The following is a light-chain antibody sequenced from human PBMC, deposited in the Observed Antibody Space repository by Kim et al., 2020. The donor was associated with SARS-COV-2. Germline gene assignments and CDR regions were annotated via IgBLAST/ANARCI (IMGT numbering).Light chain of an antibody. CDR3: QAWDISIWV. J-gene: IGLJ3*02. CDR1: KLGDKY. Sequence: SVSAGQTASITCSGDKLGDKYASWYQQKPGQSPVLVLYQDSKRPSGIPERFSGSNSGNTATLTISGTQAMDEADYYCQAWDISIWVFGGGTQLTVL. CDR2: QDS. V-gene: IGLV3-1*01.